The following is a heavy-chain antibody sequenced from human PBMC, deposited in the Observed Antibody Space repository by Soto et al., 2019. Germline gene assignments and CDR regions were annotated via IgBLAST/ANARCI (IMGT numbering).Heavy chain of an antibody. CDR2: INPSGGST. J-gene: IGHJ4*02. D-gene: IGHD6-19*01. CDR3: AKSRAVAGTDY. V-gene: IGHV1-46*03. Sequence: ASVKVSCKASGYTFTVYYIHWVRQAPGQGLEWMGIINPSGGSTSYAQKFQGRVIVTSDTSTSTVYLELSSLRSEDTAVYYCAKSRAVAGTDYWGQGTLVTVSS. CDR1: GYTFTVYY.